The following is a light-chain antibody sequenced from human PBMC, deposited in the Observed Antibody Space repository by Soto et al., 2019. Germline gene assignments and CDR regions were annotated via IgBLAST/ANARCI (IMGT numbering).Light chain of an antibody. J-gene: IGKJ5*01. CDR2: DAS. CDR3: QQYDNFSIT. V-gene: IGKV1-33*01. Sequence: DLQMTQSPSSLSASVGDRVTITCQASQDITNFLNWYQQKPGKAPKLLIYDASNLETGVPSRFSGSGSGTDFTFTISSLEPEDIATYYCQQYDNFSITFGQGTRLEI. CDR1: QDITNF.